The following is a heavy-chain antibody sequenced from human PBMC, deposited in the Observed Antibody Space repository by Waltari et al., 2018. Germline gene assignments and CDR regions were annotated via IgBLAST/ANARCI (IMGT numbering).Heavy chain of an antibody. CDR2: TYYSGST. CDR1: GGSISSSSYY. CDR3: ARHPFGDFSGYHDY. Sequence: QLQLQESGPGLVKPSETLSLTCTVSGGSISSSSYYWGWIRQPPGKGLDWFGSTYYSGSTYYNPSLKSRVTISVDTSKNQFSLKLSSVTAADTAVYYCARHPFGDFSGYHDYWGQGTLVTVSS. J-gene: IGHJ4*02. D-gene: IGHD3-10*01. V-gene: IGHV4-39*01.